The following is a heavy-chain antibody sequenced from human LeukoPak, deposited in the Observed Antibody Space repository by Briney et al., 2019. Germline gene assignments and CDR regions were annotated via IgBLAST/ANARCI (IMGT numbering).Heavy chain of an antibody. J-gene: IGHJ4*02. CDR1: GFTVSSNY. CDR3: ASHKSGSLDY. D-gene: IGHD1-26*01. Sequence: PGGSLRLSCAASGFTVSSNYMSWVRQAPGKGLEWVSVIYSGGSTYYADSVKGRFTISRDTSKNTLFLQMNSLRAEDTAMYYCASHKSGSLDYWGQGTLVTVSS. V-gene: IGHV3-53*01. CDR2: IYSGGST.